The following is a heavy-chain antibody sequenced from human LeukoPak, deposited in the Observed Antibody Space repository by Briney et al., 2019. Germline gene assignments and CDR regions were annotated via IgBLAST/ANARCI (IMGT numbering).Heavy chain of an antibody. J-gene: IGHJ4*02. CDR2: IYYSGST. CDR1: GGSISSSSYY. V-gene: IGHV4-39*01. Sequence: SETLSLTCTVSGGSISSSSYYWGWIRQPPGKGLEWIGSIYYSGSTYYNPSPKSRVTISVDTSKNQFSLKLSSVTAADTAVYYCAGGYAYHFDYWGQGTLVTVSS. D-gene: IGHD1-1*01. CDR3: AGGYAYHFDY.